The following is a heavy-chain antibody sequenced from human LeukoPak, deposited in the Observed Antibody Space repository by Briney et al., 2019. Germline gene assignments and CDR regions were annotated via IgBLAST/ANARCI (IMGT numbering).Heavy chain of an antibody. CDR2: IIPIFGTA. D-gene: IGHD3-16*02. J-gene: IGHJ4*02. Sequence: SVKVSCKASGYTFTSYAMHWVRQAPGQGLEWMGGIIPIFGTANYAQKFQGRVTITADESTSTAYMELSSLRSEDTAVYYCASSPYVWGSYRYFDYWGQGTLVTVSS. V-gene: IGHV1-69*13. CDR1: GYTFTSYA. CDR3: ASSPYVWGSYRYFDY.